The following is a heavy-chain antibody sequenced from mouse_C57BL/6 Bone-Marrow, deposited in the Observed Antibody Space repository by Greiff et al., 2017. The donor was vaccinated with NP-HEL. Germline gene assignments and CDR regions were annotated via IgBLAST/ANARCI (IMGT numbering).Heavy chain of an antibody. V-gene: IGHV1-15*01. CDR3: TVYYGSPYAMDY. J-gene: IGHJ4*01. CDR2: IDPETGGT. Sequence: QVQLKQSGAELVRPGASVTLSCKASGYTFTDYEMHWVKQTPVHGLEWIGAIDPETGGTAYNQKFKGKAILTADKSSSTAYMELRSLTSEDSAVYYCTVYYGSPYAMDYWGQGTSVTVSS. CDR1: GYTFTDYE. D-gene: IGHD1-1*01.